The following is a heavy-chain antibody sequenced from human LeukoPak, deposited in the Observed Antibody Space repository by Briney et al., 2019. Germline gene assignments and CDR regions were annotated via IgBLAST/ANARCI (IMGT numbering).Heavy chain of an antibody. CDR1: GFTFSSYS. CDR2: ISSSSSYI. CDR3: ARDVQYHWNDGYFDY. D-gene: IGHD1-20*01. J-gene: IGHJ4*02. Sequence: GGSLRLSCAASGFTFSSYSMNWVRQAQGRGLEWVSSISSSSSYIYYADSVKGRFTISRDNAKNSLYLQMNSLRAEDTAVYYCARDVQYHWNDGYFDYWGQGTLVTVSS. V-gene: IGHV3-21*01.